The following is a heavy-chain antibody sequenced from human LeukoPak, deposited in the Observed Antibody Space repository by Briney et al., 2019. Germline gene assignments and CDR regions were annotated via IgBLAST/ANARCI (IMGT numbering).Heavy chain of an antibody. V-gene: IGHV4-38-2*02. CDR1: GYSISSGYY. J-gene: IGHJ6*03. Sequence: PSETLSLTCTVSGYSISSGYYWGWIRQPPGKGLEWIGSIYHSGSTYYNPSLKSRVTISVDTSKNQFSLKLSSVTAADTAVYYCARADYYYYMDVWGKGTTVTISS. CDR2: IYHSGST. CDR3: ARADYYYYMDV.